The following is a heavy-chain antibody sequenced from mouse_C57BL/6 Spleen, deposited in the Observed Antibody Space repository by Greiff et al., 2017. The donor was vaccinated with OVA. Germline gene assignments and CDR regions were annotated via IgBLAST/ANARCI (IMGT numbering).Heavy chain of an antibody. CDR1: GFTFSDYG. CDR2: ISSGSSTI. V-gene: IGHV5-17*01. D-gene: IGHD4-1*01. CDR3: ARRDWDDWYFDV. Sequence: EVNVVESGGGLVKPGGSLKLSCAASGFTFSDYGMHWVRQAPEKGLEWVAYISSGSSTIYYADTVKGRFTISRDNAKNTLFLQMTSLRSEDTAMYYCARRDWDDWYFDVWGTGTTVTVSS. J-gene: IGHJ1*03.